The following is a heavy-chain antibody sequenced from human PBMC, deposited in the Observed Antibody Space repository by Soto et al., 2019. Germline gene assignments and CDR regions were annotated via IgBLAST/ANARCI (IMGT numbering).Heavy chain of an antibody. J-gene: IGHJ4*02. CDR2: ISTYNGIT. Sequence: QIQLMQSGAEVKKPGASVKVSCKTSGFTFKGYYIYWVRQAPGQGLELMGWISTYNGITQYTESLQDRVTMTIETSASSAHRELRSLTSEDTAVYFCVRGDTYYSEWYFQYWGQGTLVIVSS. V-gene: IGHV1-18*01. CDR3: VRGDTYYSEWYFQY. D-gene: IGHD2-21*01. CDR1: GFTFKGYY.